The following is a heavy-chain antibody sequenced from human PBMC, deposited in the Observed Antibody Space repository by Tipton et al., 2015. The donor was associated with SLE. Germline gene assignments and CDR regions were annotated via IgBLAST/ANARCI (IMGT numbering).Heavy chain of an antibody. D-gene: IGHD2-15*01. CDR1: GYSISSGYY. CDR2: ISGSGGST. Sequence: LSLTCTVSGYSISSGYYWGWIRQPPGKGLEWVSAISGSGGSTYYADSVKGRFTISRDNSKNTLYLQMNSLRAEDTAVYYCAKDPHCSGGSCYRRWFDPWGQGTLVTVSS. CDR3: AKDPHCSGGSCYRRWFDP. J-gene: IGHJ5*02. V-gene: IGHV3-23*01.